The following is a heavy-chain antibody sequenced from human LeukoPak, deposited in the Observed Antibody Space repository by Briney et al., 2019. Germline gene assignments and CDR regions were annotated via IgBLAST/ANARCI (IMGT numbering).Heavy chain of an antibody. Sequence: WASVKVSCKASGGTFSSYAISWVRQAPGQGLEWMGGIIPIFGTANYAQKFQGRVTITADESTSTAYMELSSLRSEDTAVYYCARLPPHRRYGDYYYGMDVWGQGTTVTVSS. CDR1: GGTFSSYA. J-gene: IGHJ6*02. CDR2: IIPIFGTA. CDR3: ARLPPHRRYGDYYYGMDV. D-gene: IGHD4-17*01. V-gene: IGHV1-69*13.